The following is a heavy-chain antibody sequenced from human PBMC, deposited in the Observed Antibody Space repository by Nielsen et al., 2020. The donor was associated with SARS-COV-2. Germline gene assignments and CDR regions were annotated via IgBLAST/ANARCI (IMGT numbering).Heavy chain of an antibody. Sequence: ASVKVSCKASGYTFTGYYMHWVRQAPGQGLEWMGRINPNSGNTGYAQKFQGRVTMTRNTSISTAYMELSSLRSEDTAVYYCARFTPNEIAAAGSDYWGQGTLVTVSS. CDR1: GYTFTGYY. J-gene: IGHJ4*02. V-gene: IGHV1-8*02. CDR3: ARFTPNEIAAAGSDY. D-gene: IGHD6-13*01. CDR2: INPNSGNT.